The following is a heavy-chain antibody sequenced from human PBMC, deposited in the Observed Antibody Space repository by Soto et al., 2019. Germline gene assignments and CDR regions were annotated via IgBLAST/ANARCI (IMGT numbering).Heavy chain of an antibody. Sequence: GGSLRLSCAASGFTFSSYAMSWVRQAPGKGLEWVSAISGSGGSTYYADSVKGRFTISRDNSKNTLYLQMNSLRAEDTAVYYCAKSPAGLYYYYMDVWGKGTTVTVSS. D-gene: IGHD2-2*01. V-gene: IGHV3-23*01. CDR3: AKSPAGLYYYYMDV. CDR1: GFTFSSYA. CDR2: ISGSGGST. J-gene: IGHJ6*03.